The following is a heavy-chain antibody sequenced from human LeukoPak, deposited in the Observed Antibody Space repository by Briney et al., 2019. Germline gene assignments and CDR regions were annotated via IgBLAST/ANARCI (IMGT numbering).Heavy chain of an antibody. CDR2: INPNSGGT. J-gene: IGHJ3*02. D-gene: IGHD2-15*01. CDR1: GYTFTGYY. CDR3: ARAGGVVAAIPWGNAFDI. V-gene: IGHV1-2*02. Sequence: GASVKVSCKASGYTFTGYYMHWVRQAPGQGLEWMGWINPNSGGTNYAQKFQGRVTMTRDTSISTAYMELSRLRSDDTAVYYCARAGGVVAAIPWGNAFDIWGQGTMVTVSS.